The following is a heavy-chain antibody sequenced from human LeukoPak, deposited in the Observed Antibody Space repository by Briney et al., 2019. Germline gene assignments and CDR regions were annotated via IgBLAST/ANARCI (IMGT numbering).Heavy chain of an antibody. J-gene: IGHJ6*02. CDR2: ISSSGSTI. CDR1: GFTFSSYE. Sequence: GGSLRLSCAASGFTFSSYEMNWVRQAPGKGLEWVSYISSSGSTIYYADSVKGRFTISRGNAKNSLYLQMNSLRAEDTAVYYCARDREIVVVPAAMGYYGMDVWGQGTTVTVSS. D-gene: IGHD2-2*01. V-gene: IGHV3-48*03. CDR3: ARDREIVVVPAAMGYYGMDV.